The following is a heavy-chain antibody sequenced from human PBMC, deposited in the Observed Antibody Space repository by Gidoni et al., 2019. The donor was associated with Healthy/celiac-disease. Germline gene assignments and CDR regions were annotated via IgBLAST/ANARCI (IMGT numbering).Heavy chain of an antibody. CDR2: IYWDDDK. D-gene: IGHD7-27*01. J-gene: IGHJ3*02. Sequence: QITLKESGPTLVKPTQTLTLTCTFSGFSLSTSGVGVGWIRQPPGKALEWLALIYWDDDKRYSPSLKSRLTITKDTSKNQVVLTMTNMDPVDTATYYCAHNQLGIRVEAFDIWGQGTMVTVSS. CDR3: AHNQLGIRVEAFDI. CDR1: GFSLSTSGVG. V-gene: IGHV2-5*02.